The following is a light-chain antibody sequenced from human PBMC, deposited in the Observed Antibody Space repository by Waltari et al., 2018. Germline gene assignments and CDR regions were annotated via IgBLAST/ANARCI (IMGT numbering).Light chain of an antibody. J-gene: IGLJ2*01. CDR3: HSRDASGSGGA. CDR2: DKN. CDR1: NLRSYY. Sequence: TQDPAVSVAMGQTVRITCQGDNLRSYYASWYQQRPGQAPILVMYDKNSRPSGVPARFSGSSSDDTASLTITGAQAEDEAYYYCHSRDASGSGGAFGGGTKLTVL. V-gene: IGLV3-19*01.